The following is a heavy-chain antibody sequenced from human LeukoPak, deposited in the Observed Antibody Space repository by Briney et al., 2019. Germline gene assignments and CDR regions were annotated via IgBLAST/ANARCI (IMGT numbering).Heavy chain of an antibody. D-gene: IGHD5-24*01. CDR3: ARSREPGRDGDY. V-gene: IGHV3-74*01. CDR2: ISSEGIST. CDR1: GFTFSSYW. Sequence: PGGSLRLSCAASGFTFSSYWMHWVRQVPGKGLVWVSRISSEGISTAHADSVKGRFTLARDNAKNTLYLQMDSLRAEDTAVYFCARSREPGRDGDYWGQGTLVTVSS. J-gene: IGHJ4*02.